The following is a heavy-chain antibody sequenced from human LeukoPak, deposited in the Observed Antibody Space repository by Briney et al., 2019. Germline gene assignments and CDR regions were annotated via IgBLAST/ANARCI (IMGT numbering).Heavy chain of an antibody. Sequence: GGSLRLSCAASGFTFSSYGMHWVRQAPGKGLEWVAFIRHDGSNKYYADSVKGRFTISRDNSKNTLYLQMNSLRAEDAAVYYCAKSLISSSFPEDAFDIWGQGTMVTVSS. V-gene: IGHV3-30*02. CDR2: IRHDGSNK. D-gene: IGHD6-13*01. CDR3: AKSLISSSFPEDAFDI. J-gene: IGHJ3*02. CDR1: GFTFSSYG.